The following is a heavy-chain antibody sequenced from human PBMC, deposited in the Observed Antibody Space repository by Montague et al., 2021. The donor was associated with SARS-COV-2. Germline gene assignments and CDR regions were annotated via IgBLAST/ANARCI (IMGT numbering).Heavy chain of an antibody. CDR1: GFTFSTYA. CDR3: ARDFLNGDYEGRLVD. CDR2: ISYDGSNK. V-gene: IGHV3-30*14. Sequence: SLRLSCAASGFTFSTYAMHWVRQAPGKGLEWVAAISYDGSNKYFADSAKGRFTVSRDNSKNTLYLQMNSLRAEDTAVFYCARDFLNGDYEGRLVDWGQGTLVTVSS. J-gene: IGHJ4*02. D-gene: IGHD4-17*01.